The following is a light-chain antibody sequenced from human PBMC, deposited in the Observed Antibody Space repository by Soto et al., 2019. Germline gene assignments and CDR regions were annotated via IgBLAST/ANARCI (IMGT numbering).Light chain of an antibody. Sequence: EIVLTQSPGTLSLSPGERATLSCRASQSVSSSYLAWYQQKPGQAPRLLIYGASSRATGIPGRFSGSGSGTDFTLTISRLEPEDFATYFCQQANSFPFTFGGGTKVEIE. CDR1: QSVSSSY. J-gene: IGKJ4*01. CDR2: GAS. CDR3: QQANSFPFT. V-gene: IGKV3-20*01.